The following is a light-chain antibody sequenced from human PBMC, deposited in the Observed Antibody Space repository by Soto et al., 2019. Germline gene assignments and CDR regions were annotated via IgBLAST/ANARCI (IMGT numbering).Light chain of an antibody. V-gene: IGLV2-8*01. CDR1: SSDVGGYNY. Sequence: QSALTQPPSASGSPGQSVTMSCTGTSSDVGGYNYVSWYQQHPGKAPKLMIYEVSKRPSGVPDRLSGSKSGNTASLTVSGLQVEDEADYYCASYTGSDTLVFGGGTQLTVL. CDR2: EVS. CDR3: ASYTGSDTLV. J-gene: IGLJ2*01.